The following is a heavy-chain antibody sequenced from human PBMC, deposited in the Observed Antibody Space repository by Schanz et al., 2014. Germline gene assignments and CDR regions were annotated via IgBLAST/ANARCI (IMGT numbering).Heavy chain of an antibody. D-gene: IGHD1-26*01. CDR1: GFTFSDSW. Sequence: VQLVESGGGLVQPGGSLRLSCAASGFTFSDSWMHWVRQAPGKGLVWVTYIRYDGINKYYADSVKGRFTVSRDNAKSTLFLQMDSLRPEDTAIYYCAKEWSPSFWGQGTLVTVSS. V-gene: IGHV3-30*02. CDR3: AKEWSPSF. CDR2: IRYDGINK. J-gene: IGHJ4*02.